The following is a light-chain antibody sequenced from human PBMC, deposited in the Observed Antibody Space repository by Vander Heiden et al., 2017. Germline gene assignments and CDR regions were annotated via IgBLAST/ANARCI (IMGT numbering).Light chain of an antibody. CDR1: QSVSSN. CDR3: QQDNNWPQA. Sequence: EIVMTQYPATLSVSPGERATLSCRASQSVSSNLAWYQQKPGQAPRLLIYGASTRATGIPARFSGSGSGTEFTLTISSLQSEDFAVYYCQQDNNWPQAFGQGTKVXIK. CDR2: GAS. J-gene: IGKJ1*01. V-gene: IGKV3-15*01.